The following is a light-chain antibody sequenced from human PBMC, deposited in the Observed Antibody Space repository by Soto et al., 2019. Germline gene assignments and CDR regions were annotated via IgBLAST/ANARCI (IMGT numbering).Light chain of an antibody. V-gene: IGKV3-20*01. CDR2: GAS. J-gene: IGKJ3*01. CDR3: QQYGPFHAFT. Sequence: EIVLTQSPGTLSLSPGERATLSLRASQSVSRNYLAWYQQKPGQAPRQLIYGASSRSPAIPDTFSASVSGVDFNLPPGRLAPEDFFVYYWQQYGPFHAFTFGTVTKVPI. CDR1: QSVSRNY.